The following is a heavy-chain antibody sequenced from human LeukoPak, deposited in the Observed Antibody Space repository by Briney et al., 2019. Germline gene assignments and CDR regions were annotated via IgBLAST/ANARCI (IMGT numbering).Heavy chain of an antibody. V-gene: IGHV3-23*01. CDR1: GFTFSNYW. J-gene: IGHJ3*01. D-gene: IGHD6-13*01. Sequence: GGSLRLSCAASGFTFSNYWVHWVRQAPGKGLVWVSAFSATDGSAQYAESVRGRFTISRDNSKNSLYLQMNSLRDEDTAVYFCAKARIAAAGTGAFDVWGQGTMVTVSS. CDR3: AKARIAAAGTGAFDV. CDR2: FSATDGSA.